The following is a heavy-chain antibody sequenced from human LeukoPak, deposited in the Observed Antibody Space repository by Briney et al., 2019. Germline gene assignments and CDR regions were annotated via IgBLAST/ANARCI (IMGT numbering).Heavy chain of an antibody. Sequence: PGGSLRLSCAASGFTFSSYAMHWVRQAPGKGLEWVAVISYDGSNKYYADSVKGRFTISRDNSKNTLYLQMNSLRAEDTAVYYCARDSPHSYYYGMDVWRQGTPVTVSS. V-gene: IGHV3-30-3*01. J-gene: IGHJ6*02. CDR1: GFTFSSYA. CDR2: ISYDGSNK. CDR3: ARDSPHSYYYGMDV.